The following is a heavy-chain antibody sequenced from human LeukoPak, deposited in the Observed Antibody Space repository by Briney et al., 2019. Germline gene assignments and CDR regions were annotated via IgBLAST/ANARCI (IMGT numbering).Heavy chain of an antibody. CDR3: ARATPELWFGELLPSYLFDY. J-gene: IGHJ4*02. D-gene: IGHD3-10*01. CDR2: IIPIFGTA. Sequence: SVKVSCKASGGTFSSYAISWVRQAPGQGLEWMGGIIPIFGTANYAQKFQGRVTITADESTSTAYMELSSLRSEDTAVYYCARATPELWFGELLPSYLFDYWGQGTLVTVSS. V-gene: IGHV1-69*01. CDR1: GGTFSSYA.